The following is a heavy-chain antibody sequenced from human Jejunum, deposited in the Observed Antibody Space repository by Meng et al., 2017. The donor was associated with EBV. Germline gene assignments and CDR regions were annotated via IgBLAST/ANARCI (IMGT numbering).Heavy chain of an antibody. J-gene: IGHJ4*02. Sequence: GQRLGSGGGFVQPGGSLGLASAASGFTFSSSAMRWVRQAPGKGLEWVSVITGSSGTTYYEDSVKGRFTISRDTSKNTLYLQMNGLRAEDTAIYYCAKLTNYWGQGTLVTVSS. CDR3: AKLTNY. V-gene: IGHV3-23*01. D-gene: IGHD1-1*01. CDR2: ITGSSGTT. CDR1: GFTFSSSA.